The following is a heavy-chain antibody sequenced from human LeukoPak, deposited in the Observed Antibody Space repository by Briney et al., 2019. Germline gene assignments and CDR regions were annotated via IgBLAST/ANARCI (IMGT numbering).Heavy chain of an antibody. V-gene: IGHV3-11*04. J-gene: IGHJ3*02. D-gene: IGHD6-19*01. CDR1: GFTFSDYY. Sequence: GGSLRLSCAASGFTFSDYYMSWIRQSPGKGLECVSYISSSGSTIYYADSVKGRFTISRDNAKNSLYLQMNSLRAEDTAVYYCAREDRYSSGWRSYAFDIWGQGPMVTVSS. CDR2: ISSSGSTI. CDR3: AREDRYSSGWRSYAFDI.